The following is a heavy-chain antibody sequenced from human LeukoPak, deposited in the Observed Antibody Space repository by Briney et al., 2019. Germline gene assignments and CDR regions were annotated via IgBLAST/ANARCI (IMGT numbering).Heavy chain of an antibody. Sequence: SETLSLTCTVSGGSISSSSYYWGWIRQPPGKGLEWIGSIYYSGSTYYNPSLKSRVTISVDTSKNQFSLKLSSVTAADTAVYYCARRILDYGVFDYWGQGTLVTVSS. CDR2: IYYSGST. V-gene: IGHV4-39*01. D-gene: IGHD4-17*01. CDR1: GGSISSSSYY. CDR3: ARRILDYGVFDY. J-gene: IGHJ4*02.